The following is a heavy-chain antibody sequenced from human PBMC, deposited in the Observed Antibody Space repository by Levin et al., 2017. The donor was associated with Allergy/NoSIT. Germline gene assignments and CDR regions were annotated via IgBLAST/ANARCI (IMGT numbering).Heavy chain of an antibody. Sequence: PGGSLRLSCAASRFTFSDYYMTWIRQAPGKGLEWVSYISSSGSNIYYADSVKGRFTISRDNAKNSVYLQMKSLRAEDTAVYYCVGSPLRGNSRFVWGQGTLVTVSS. CDR2: ISSSGSNI. J-gene: IGHJ4*02. CDR1: RFTFSDYY. CDR3: VGSPLRGNSRFV. V-gene: IGHV3-11*01. D-gene: IGHD1-7*01.